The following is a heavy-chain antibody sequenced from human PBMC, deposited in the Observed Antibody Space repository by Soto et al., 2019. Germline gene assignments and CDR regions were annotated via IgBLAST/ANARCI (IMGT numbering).Heavy chain of an antibody. D-gene: IGHD1-26*01. CDR1: GFTFSSYS. J-gene: IGHJ3*02. CDR3: ARGGGYWMEWELLLGDAFDI. V-gene: IGHV3-21*01. CDR2: ISSSSSYI. Sequence: EVQLVESGGGLVKPGGSLRLSCAASGFTFSSYSMNWVRQAPGKGLEWVSSISSSSSYIYYADSVKGRFTISRDNAKNSLYLQMNSLRAEDTAVYYCARGGGYWMEWELLLGDAFDIWGQGTMVTVSS.